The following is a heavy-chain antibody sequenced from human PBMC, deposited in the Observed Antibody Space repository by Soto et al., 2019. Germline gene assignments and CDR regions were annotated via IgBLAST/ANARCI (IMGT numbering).Heavy chain of an antibody. CDR1: GFTFSNNA. CDR2: IWYDGSNK. Sequence: VGSLRLSCATSGFTFSNNAMHWVRQAPGKGLEWVAQIWYDGSNKYYADSVKGRFTVSRDNSKNTVYLQMNSLRAEDMAVYYCARDGQNQSPYAMDVWGQGTTVTVSS. J-gene: IGHJ6*02. CDR3: ARDGQNQSPYAMDV. V-gene: IGHV3-33*01.